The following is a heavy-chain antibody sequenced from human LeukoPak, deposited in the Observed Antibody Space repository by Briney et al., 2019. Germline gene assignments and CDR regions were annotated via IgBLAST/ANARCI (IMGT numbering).Heavy chain of an antibody. CDR2: ISAYNGNT. D-gene: IGHD2-2*01. CDR3: ARVGSYCTSSTRFDY. Sequence: ASVKVSCKASGYTFTSYGISWVRQAPGQGLEWMGWISAYNGNTDYAQNLHGRVTMTTDTSTNTAYVELGSLTSDDTAVYYCARVGSYCTSSTRFDYWGQGTLVTVSS. J-gene: IGHJ4*02. V-gene: IGHV1-18*01. CDR1: GYTFTSYG.